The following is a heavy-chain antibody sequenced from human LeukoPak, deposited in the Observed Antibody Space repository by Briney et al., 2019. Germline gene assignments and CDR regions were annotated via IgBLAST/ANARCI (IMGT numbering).Heavy chain of an antibody. CDR2: IYSDGST. V-gene: IGHV3-66*01. D-gene: IGHD6-13*01. Sequence: PGGSLRLSCAASGFTVSSNYMSWVRQAPGKGLEWVSVIYSDGSTYYADSVKGRFTISRDNSKNTLYLQMNSLRAEDTAVYYCARDRAAALDYWGQGTLVTVSS. CDR3: ARDRAAALDY. CDR1: GFTVSSNY. J-gene: IGHJ4*02.